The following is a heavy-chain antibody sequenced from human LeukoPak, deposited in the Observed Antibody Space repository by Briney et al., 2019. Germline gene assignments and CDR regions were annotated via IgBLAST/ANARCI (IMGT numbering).Heavy chain of an antibody. CDR1: GFTVSSNY. D-gene: IGHD3-16*01. V-gene: IGHV3-53*01. J-gene: IGHJ4*02. Sequence: GGSLRLSCAASGFTVSSNYMSWVRQAPGKGLGWVSVIYSGGSTYYADSVKGRFTISRDNSKNTLYLQMNSLRAEDTAVYYCARARGGIRFDYWGQGTLVTVSS. CDR2: IYSGGST. CDR3: ARARGGIRFDY.